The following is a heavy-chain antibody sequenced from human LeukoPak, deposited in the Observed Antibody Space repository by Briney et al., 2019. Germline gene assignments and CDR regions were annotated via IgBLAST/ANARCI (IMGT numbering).Heavy chain of an antibody. V-gene: IGHV4-39*01. J-gene: IGHJ6*02. CDR1: GGSISSSSYY. D-gene: IGHD6-13*01. Sequence: SETLSLTCTVSGGSISSSSYYWGWIRQPPGKGLEWIGSIYYSGSTYYNPSLKSRVTISVDTSKNQFSLKLSSVTAADTAVYYCARRGRQQLVRSNYYYGMDVWGQGTTVTVSS. CDR3: ARRGRQQLVRSNYYYGMDV. CDR2: IYYSGST.